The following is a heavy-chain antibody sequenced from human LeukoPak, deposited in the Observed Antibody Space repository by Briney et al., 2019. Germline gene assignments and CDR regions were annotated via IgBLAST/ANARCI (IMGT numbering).Heavy chain of an antibody. CDR1: GGSFSDYS. D-gene: IGHD5-12*01. CDR2: IIAILDTA. CDR3: VRSGYDYDWFDP. V-gene: IGHV1-69*08. J-gene: IGHJ5*02. Sequence: SVKVSCKASGGSFSDYSISWVRQAPGQGLEWMGRIIAILDTAHYAQKFQGRFAITADKSTTTVYMELSSLRSDDTAVYYCVRSGYDYDWFDPWGQGTLVTVSS.